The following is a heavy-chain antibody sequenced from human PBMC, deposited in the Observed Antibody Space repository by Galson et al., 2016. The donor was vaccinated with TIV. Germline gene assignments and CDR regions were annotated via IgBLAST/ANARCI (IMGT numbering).Heavy chain of an antibody. V-gene: IGHV1-69*10. CDR3: TRDGRGNWKYVDYFDY. D-gene: IGHD1-1*01. CDR1: GGTFSSHG. Sequence: SCKASGGTFSSHGFTWVRQAPGQGLEWMGGTIPMLGIPKYAQKFQGRVTITAEESTTTAYMELRSLRLEDTAVYYCTRDGRGNWKYVDYFDYWGQGTLVTVSS. J-gene: IGHJ4*02. CDR2: TIPMLGIP.